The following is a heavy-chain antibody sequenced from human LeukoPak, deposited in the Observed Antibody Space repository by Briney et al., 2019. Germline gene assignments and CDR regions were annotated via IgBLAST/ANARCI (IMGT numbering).Heavy chain of an antibody. J-gene: IGHJ4*02. CDR3: ARESPPDPIDY. CDR2: IYHSGST. CDR1: GYSISSGYY. D-gene: IGHD3-9*01. V-gene: IGHV4-38-2*02. Sequence: PSETLSLTCTVSGYSISSGYYWGWIRQPPGKGLEWIGGIYHSGSTYYNPSLKSRVTISVDTSKNQFSLKLSSVTAADTAVYYCARESPPDPIDYWGQGTLVTVSS.